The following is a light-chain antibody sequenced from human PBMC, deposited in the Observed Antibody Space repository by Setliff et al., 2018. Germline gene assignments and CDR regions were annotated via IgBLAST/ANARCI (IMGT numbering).Light chain of an antibody. CDR3: GTWDSSLSAGYV. Sequence: SSNIGNNYVSWYQQLPGTAPKLLIYDNNKRPSGIPDRFSGSKSGTSATLGITGLQTGDEADYYCGTWDSSLSAGYVFGTGTKVTVL. V-gene: IGLV1-51*01. CDR1: SSNIGNNY. J-gene: IGLJ1*01. CDR2: DNN.